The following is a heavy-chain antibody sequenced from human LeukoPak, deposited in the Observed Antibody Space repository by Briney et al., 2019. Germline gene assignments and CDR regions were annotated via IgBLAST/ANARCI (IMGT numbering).Heavy chain of an antibody. V-gene: IGHV3-48*02. J-gene: IGHJ3*02. D-gene: IGHD4-17*01. CDR2: ISRSDI. CDR1: GFTFNSYS. CDR3: ARDYGWAFDI. Sequence: PSGGSLRLSCATSGFTFNSYSMTWVRQAPGKGLEWIAYISRSDINYADSVKDRFTISRDSAKNSLYLQMNSLRDEDTALYYCARDYGWAFDICGQGTQVTVSS.